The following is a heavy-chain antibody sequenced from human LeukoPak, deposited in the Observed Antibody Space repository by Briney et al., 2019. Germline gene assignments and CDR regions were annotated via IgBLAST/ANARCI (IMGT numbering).Heavy chain of an antibody. J-gene: IGHJ5*02. D-gene: IGHD6-13*01. V-gene: IGHV1-2*02. CDR3: ARAEVYNGYSSSWYWFDP. Sequence: ASVTVSCKASGYTFTGYYMHWVRQAPGQGLEWMGWINPNSGGTNYAQKFQGRVTMTRDTSISTAYMGLSRLRSDDTAVYYCARAEVYNGYSSSWYWFDPWGQGTLVTVSS. CDR2: INPNSGGT. CDR1: GYTFTGYY.